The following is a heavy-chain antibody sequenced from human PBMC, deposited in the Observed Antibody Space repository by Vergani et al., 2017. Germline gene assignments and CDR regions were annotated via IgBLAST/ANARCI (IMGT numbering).Heavy chain of an antibody. V-gene: IGHV4-61*02. D-gene: IGHD3-16*01. CDR1: GVSITGGSYY. J-gene: IGHJ4*02. CDR2: IFTRGST. CDR3: ARGAYEAYFDY. Sequence: QVQLQQSGPGLVNPSQTLSLTCSVSGVSITGGSYYWNWMRQSAEKGLEWIGRIFTRGSTDYNPSLKGRVTIPFDTSKNQFSLKLNSVTAADTAVYYCARGAYEAYFDYWGQGTLVTVSS.